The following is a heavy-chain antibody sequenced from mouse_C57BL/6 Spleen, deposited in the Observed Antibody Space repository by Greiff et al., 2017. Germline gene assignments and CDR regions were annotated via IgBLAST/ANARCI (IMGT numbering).Heavy chain of an antibody. CDR1: GFTSSSYA. D-gene: IGHD2-3*01. J-gene: IGHJ3*01. Sequence: EVQVVESGGGLVKPGGSLKLSCAASGFTSSSYAMYWVRQTPEKRLEWVATISDGGSYTDYPDNVKCRFTISRDNAKNNMYLQLSHLKSEDTAMYYCAIEGDGSSPAWFAYWGQGTLVTVSA. CDR3: AIEGDGSSPAWFAY. V-gene: IGHV5-4*01. CDR2: ISDGGSYT.